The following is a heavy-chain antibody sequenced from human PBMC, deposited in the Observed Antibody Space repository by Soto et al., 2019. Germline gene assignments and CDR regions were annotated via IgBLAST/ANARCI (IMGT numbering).Heavy chain of an antibody. Sequence: EVQLLESGGGLVGPGGSLRLSCAASGFTFSNYAMNWVRQAPGKGRECVSVISGSGGSAYYADSVQGRFTISRDNSKNTLYMQMNSLRDEDTAIYYCVREGSGWNSRGSFDFWGRGTMVTVTS. D-gene: IGHD6-19*01. CDR2: ISGSGGSA. J-gene: IGHJ3*01. CDR1: GFTFSNYA. V-gene: IGHV3-23*01. CDR3: VREGSGWNSRGSFDF.